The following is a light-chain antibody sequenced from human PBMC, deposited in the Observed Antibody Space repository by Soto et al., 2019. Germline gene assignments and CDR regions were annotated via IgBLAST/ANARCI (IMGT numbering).Light chain of an antibody. CDR3: QQYNSYSPT. J-gene: IGKJ1*01. V-gene: IGKV1-5*03. Sequence: DIQMTQSPSTLSASVGDRVTITCRASQSISSWLAWYQQKPGKAPNLLIYMASTLESGVPSRFSGGGSGTEFTLTISSLQPDDFAIYYCQQYNSYSPTFGQGTKVDIK. CDR1: QSISSW. CDR2: MAS.